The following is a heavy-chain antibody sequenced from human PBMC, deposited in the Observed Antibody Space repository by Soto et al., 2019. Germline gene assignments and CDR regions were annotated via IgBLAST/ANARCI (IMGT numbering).Heavy chain of an antibody. CDR2: IIPISDTT. V-gene: IGHV1-69*01. J-gene: IGHJ6*02. Sequence: QVQLVQSGAEVKKPGSSVKVSCKASGGTFSSYAISWVRQAPGQGLEWMGGIIPISDTTNYEQKFQGRVTITADESTSTAYMELSSLRSEDTAVYYCARSQGSSTSLEIYYYYYYGMDVWCQGTTVTVSS. CDR3: ARSQGSSTSLEIYYYYYYGMDV. D-gene: IGHD2-2*01. CDR1: GGTFSSYA.